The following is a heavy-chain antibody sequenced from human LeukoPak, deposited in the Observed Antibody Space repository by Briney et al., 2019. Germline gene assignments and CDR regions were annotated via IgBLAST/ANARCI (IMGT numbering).Heavy chain of an antibody. CDR1: VYTFTGYY. CDR2: INPNSGGT. CDR3: ARGYGGYEFHFDY. V-gene: IGHV1-2*02. D-gene: IGHD5-12*01. Sequence: ASVKVSCKASVYTFTGYYMHWVRQAPGQGLEGMGWINPNSGGTNYAQKSQGRVTMTRDTSISTAYMELSRLRSDDTAVYYCARGYGGYEFHFDYWGQGTLVTVSS. J-gene: IGHJ4*02.